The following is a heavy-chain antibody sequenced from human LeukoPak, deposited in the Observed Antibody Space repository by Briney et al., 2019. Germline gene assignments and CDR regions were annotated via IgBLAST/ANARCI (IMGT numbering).Heavy chain of an antibody. CDR2: INHSGST. V-gene: IGHV4-34*01. J-gene: IGHJ4*02. CDR3: ARHVPYYDFWSGYSHVASFLDY. Sequence: PSETLSLTCAVYGGSFSGYYWSWIRQPPGKWLEWIGEINHSGSTNYNPSLKSRVTISVDTSKNQFSLKLSSVTAADTAVYYCARHVPYYDFWSGYSHVASFLDYWGQGTLVTVSS. CDR1: GGSFSGYY. D-gene: IGHD3-3*01.